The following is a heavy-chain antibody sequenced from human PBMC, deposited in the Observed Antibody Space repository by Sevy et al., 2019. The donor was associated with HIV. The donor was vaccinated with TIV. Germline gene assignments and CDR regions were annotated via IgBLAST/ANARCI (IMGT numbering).Heavy chain of an antibody. V-gene: IGHV4-59*01. CDR3: VRGGSIVAKPFDY. CDR2: IYYSGST. D-gene: IGHD5-12*01. CDR1: GGSISSYY. J-gene: IGHJ4*02. Sequence: SETLSLTCTVSGGSISSYYWSWIRQPPGKGLEWIGYIYYSGSTNYNPSLKSRVTISVDTSKNQFSLKLSSVTAADTAVYYCVRGGSIVAKPFDYWGQGTLVTVSS.